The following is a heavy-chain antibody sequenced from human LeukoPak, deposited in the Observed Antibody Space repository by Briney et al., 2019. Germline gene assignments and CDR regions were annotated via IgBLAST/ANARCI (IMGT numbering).Heavy chain of an antibody. V-gene: IGHV3-21*01. CDR3: ARDWGYYYYYGMDV. CDR1: GFTFSSYS. J-gene: IGHJ6*02. CDR2: ISSSSSYI. Sequence: GGSLRLSCAASGFTFSSYSMNWVRQAPGKGLEWVSSISSSSSYIYYADSVKGRFTISRDNAKNSLYLQMNSLRAEDTAVYYCARDWGYYYYYGMDVWGQGTTVTVPS. D-gene: IGHD3-16*01.